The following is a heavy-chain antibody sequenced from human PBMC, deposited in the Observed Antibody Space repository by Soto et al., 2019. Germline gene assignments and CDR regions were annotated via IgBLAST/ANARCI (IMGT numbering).Heavy chain of an antibody. CDR2: VFYGGT. D-gene: IGHD3-16*01. Sequence: PSETLSLTCSVSGRSMSSNYWSWIRQSPDKELEWLGYVFYGGTDYNPSLGGRVSMSVETSKSQFSLKLTSVTVADTSVYYCASYRGALYFESWGPGILVTVSS. CDR1: GRSMSSNY. CDR3: ASYRGALYFES. J-gene: IGHJ4*02. V-gene: IGHV4-59*01.